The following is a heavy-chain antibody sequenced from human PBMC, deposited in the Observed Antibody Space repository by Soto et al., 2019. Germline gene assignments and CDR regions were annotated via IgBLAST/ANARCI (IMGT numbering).Heavy chain of an antibody. CDR3: AARSLRQLGDAFDI. V-gene: IGHV1-58*01. J-gene: IGHJ3*02. CDR2: IVVGSGNT. D-gene: IGHD3-16*01. Sequence: QMQLVQSGPEVKKAGTSVKVSCKASGFTFTSSAVQWVRQARGQRLEWIGWIVVGSGNTNYAQTFQERLTITRDMXXSTAYRELSSMRSEDTAVYYCAARSLRQLGDAFDIWGQGTMVTASS. CDR1: GFTFTSSA.